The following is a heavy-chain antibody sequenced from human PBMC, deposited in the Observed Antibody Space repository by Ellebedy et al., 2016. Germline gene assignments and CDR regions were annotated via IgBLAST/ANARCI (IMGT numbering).Heavy chain of an antibody. CDR2: INAGTANT. Sequence: ASVKVSCKASGYTFTSYTMHWVRQAPGHRLEWMGWINAGTANTKYSQKFQGRVTITRDTSASTAYMELSSLRAEDTAVYYCARADFFGVVKRRDFYGMDVWGQGTTVTVSS. D-gene: IGHD3-3*01. J-gene: IGHJ6*02. CDR1: GYTFTSYT. CDR3: ARADFFGVVKRRDFYGMDV. V-gene: IGHV1-3*01.